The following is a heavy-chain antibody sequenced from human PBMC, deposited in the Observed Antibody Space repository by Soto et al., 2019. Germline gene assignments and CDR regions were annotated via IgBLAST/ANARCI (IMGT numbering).Heavy chain of an antibody. CDR3: ARDTGPNGYNYYYFGMDV. V-gene: IGHV3-30-3*01. Sequence: QVHLVESGGGVVQPGRSLRLSCAASGFTFSNYAMHWVRQAPGKGLEWVAVISYDGSDKYIANSVKGRFTISRDNSKNTLYLQMNSLRAEDTAVYYCARDTGPNGYNYYYFGMDVWGQGTTVTVSS. J-gene: IGHJ6*02. CDR2: ISYDGSDK. D-gene: IGHD5-18*01. CDR1: GFTFSNYA.